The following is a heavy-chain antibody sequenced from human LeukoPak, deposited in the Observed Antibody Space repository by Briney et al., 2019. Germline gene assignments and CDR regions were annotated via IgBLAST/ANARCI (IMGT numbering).Heavy chain of an antibody. V-gene: IGHV3-30*18. CDR3: AKDLGQQLEIDY. CDR2: ISYDGSNK. J-gene: IGHJ4*02. D-gene: IGHD6-13*01. CDR1: GFTFSSYG. Sequence: GGSLRLSCAASGFTFSSYGMHWVRQAPGKGLEWVAVISYDGSNKYYADSVKGRFTISRDNSKNTLYLQMNSLRAEDTAVYYCAKDLGQQLEIDYWGQGTLVTVSS.